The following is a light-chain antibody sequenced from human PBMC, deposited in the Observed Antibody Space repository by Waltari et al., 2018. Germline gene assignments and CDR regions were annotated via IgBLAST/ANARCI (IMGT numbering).Light chain of an antibody. Sequence: EVLLTHSPGTLSLSPGDRATLSCRASESVGNLLAWYQQKPGQAPRLLIYDAPTRATGIPDRFSGSGSGTEFTLTISRLEAGDFAMYYCQQYRMTPVSFGQGTKVEIK. CDR2: DAP. J-gene: IGKJ2*03. V-gene: IGKV3-20*01. CDR3: QQYRMTPVS. CDR1: ESVGNL.